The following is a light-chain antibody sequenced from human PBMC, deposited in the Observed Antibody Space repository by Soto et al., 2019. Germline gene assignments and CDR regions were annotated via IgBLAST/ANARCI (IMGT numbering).Light chain of an antibody. CDR2: YDD. CDR3: AAWDDSLNGPL. CDR1: SSNIGNNA. V-gene: IGLV1-36*01. Sequence: QSVLTQPPSVSEAPRQRVTISCSGSSSNIGNNAVNWYQQLPGKAPKLLIYYDDLLPSGVSDRFSGSKSGTSASLAISGLHSEDEADYYCAAWDDSLNGPLFGGGTKVTVL. J-gene: IGLJ2*01.